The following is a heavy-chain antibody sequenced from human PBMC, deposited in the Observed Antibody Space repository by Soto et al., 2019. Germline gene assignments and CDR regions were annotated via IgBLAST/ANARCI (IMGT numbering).Heavy chain of an antibody. J-gene: IGHJ4*02. D-gene: IGHD1-26*01. V-gene: IGHV4-4*02. CDR3: ARIPRRVGGKWYFDY. Sequence: QVQLQESGPGLVKPSGTLSLTCAVSGDSFSSANWWTWVRQPPGKGLEWIGDILHTGSSNLSPSLQSRVTRSVDPYRNQVSLQRTSVSATDTAVYECARIPRRVGGKWYFDYWGQGALVTVSA. CDR2: ILHTGSS. CDR1: GDSFSSANW.